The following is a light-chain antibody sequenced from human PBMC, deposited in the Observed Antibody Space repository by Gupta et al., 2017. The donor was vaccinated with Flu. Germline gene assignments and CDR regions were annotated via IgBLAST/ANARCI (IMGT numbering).Light chain of an antibody. CDR1: SSNIGRNS. V-gene: IGLV1-44*01. Sequence: QSVLTQPPSVSGTPGQRVTISCVGSSSNIGRNSASWYQQLPGTAHNLLIYSNSQRPSGVPDRFSGSKSGTSASLAISGLQSEDEGDYYCAAWDDSLKGVFGTGTRVIVL. CDR2: SNS. CDR3: AAWDDSLKGV. J-gene: IGLJ1*01.